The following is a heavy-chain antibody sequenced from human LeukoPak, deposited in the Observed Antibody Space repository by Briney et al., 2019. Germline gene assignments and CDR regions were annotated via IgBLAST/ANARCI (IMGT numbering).Heavy chain of an antibody. Sequence: NPGGSLRLSCAASGFTSTHAWMTWVRQAPGKGLEWVGRIKSKADGETTDYAAPVKGRFFMSRDDSKATLFLQMNYLETEDTAVYYCTTDLGITVIRGVIVSWGQGTLVTVSS. J-gene: IGHJ4*02. CDR1: GFTSTHAW. CDR3: TTDLGITVIRGVIVS. CDR2: IKSKADGETT. V-gene: IGHV3-15*01. D-gene: IGHD3-10*01.